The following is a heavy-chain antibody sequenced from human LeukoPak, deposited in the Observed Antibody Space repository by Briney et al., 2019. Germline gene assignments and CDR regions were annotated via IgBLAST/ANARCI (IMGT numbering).Heavy chain of an antibody. CDR3: ARVGAMVRGWDYMDV. J-gene: IGHJ6*03. D-gene: IGHD3-10*01. V-gene: IGHV1-2*02. CDR1: GYTFTGYY. Sequence: GASVKVSCKASGYTFTGYYMHWVRQAPGQGLEWMGWINPNSGGTNYAQKFQGRVTMTRDTSISTAYMELSSLRSEDTAVYYCARVGAMVRGWDYMDVWGKGTTVTVSS. CDR2: INPNSGGT.